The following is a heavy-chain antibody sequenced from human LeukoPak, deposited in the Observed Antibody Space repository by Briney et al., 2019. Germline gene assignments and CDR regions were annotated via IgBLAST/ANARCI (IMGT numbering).Heavy chain of an antibody. CDR3: ASERAYCGGVCYPKKGDAFDI. CDR1: GYTFTGYY. Sequence: ASVKVSCKASGYTFTGYYMHWVRQAPGQGLEWVGWINPNSGGTNYAQKFQGRVTMTRDTSISTAYMELSTLRSDDTAVYYCASERAYCGGVCYPKKGDAFDIWGQGTMVTVSS. V-gene: IGHV1-2*02. CDR2: INPNSGGT. D-gene: IGHD2-21*02. J-gene: IGHJ3*02.